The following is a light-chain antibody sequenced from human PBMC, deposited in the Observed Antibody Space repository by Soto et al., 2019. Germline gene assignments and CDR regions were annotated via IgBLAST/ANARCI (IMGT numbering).Light chain of an antibody. J-gene: IGKJ1*01. CDR3: QQYTSYPLT. CDR2: DAS. V-gene: IGKV1-16*01. CDR1: QGIRNN. Sequence: DIQMTQSPSSLSASVGDRVTITCRASQGIRNNLAWFQQKPGKAPKPLIYDASSLRSGVPSRFSGSGSGTDFTLTISSLQPEDLANYYCQQYTSYPLTFGRGTKVEIK.